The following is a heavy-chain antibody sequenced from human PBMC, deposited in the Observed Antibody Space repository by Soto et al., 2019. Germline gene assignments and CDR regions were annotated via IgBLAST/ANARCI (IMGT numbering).Heavy chain of an antibody. CDR1: GFTYSSYG. CDR2: IWYDGSNK. V-gene: IGHV3-33*01. J-gene: IGHJ4*02. D-gene: IGHD5-12*01. CDR3: ARDSAWLFDS. Sequence: QVQLVESGGGVVQPGRSLRLSCAVSGFTYSSYGMHWVRQAPGKGLEWVAVIWYDGSNKYYADSVKGRFIISRDDSKHTRSLQMNSLRAEDTAVYYCARDSAWLFDSWRQGTLVTVSS.